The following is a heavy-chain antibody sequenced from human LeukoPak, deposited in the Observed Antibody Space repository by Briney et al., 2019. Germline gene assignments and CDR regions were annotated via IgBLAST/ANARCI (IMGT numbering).Heavy chain of an antibody. V-gene: IGHV1-46*01. D-gene: IGHD6-19*01. J-gene: IGHJ4*02. Sequence: ASVKVSCKASGYTLSNHYLHWVRQAPGQGLEWMGVISPSGDSTTYAQKFQGRVTMTRDTSTNIVYMELSSLRSEDTAVYYCASEIAMTGYFDYWGQGTLVTVSS. CDR2: ISPSGDST. CDR3: ASEIAMTGYFDY. CDR1: GYTLSNHY.